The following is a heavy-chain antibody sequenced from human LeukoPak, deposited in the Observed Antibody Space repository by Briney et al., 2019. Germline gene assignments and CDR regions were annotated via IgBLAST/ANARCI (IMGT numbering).Heavy chain of an antibody. CDR2: IRSKAYGGTT. D-gene: IGHD7-27*01. Sequence: GGSLRLSCTASGFTFGDYAMSWVRQAPGKGLEWVGFIRSKAYGGTTEYAASVKGRFTISRDDSKGIAYLQMNSLKTEDTAVYYCAVGGPGYWGQGTLVTVSS. CDR3: AVGGPGY. CDR1: GFTFGDYA. J-gene: IGHJ4*02. V-gene: IGHV3-49*04.